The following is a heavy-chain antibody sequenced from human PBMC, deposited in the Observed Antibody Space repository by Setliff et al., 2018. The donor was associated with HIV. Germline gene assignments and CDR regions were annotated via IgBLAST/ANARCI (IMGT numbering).Heavy chain of an antibody. CDR3: TRDYRNLGFDL. D-gene: IGHD4-4*01. Sequence: GGSLRLSCAVSGFTFSSYGMSWVRQAPGKGLEWISASGSGGDTYYADSVKGRFTISRDQSRSTLYLQMNSLRAEDTAVYYCTRDYRNLGFDLWGRGSLVTVSS. J-gene: IGHJ2*01. V-gene: IGHV3-23*01. CDR1: GFTFSSYG. CDR2: SGSGGDT.